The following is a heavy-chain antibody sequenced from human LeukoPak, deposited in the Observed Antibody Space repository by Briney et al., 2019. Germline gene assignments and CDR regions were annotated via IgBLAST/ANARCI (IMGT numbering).Heavy chain of an antibody. CDR1: GVSISSYY. J-gene: IGHJ5*02. CDR3: ARGGDYGDYDWFDP. CDR2: IYTSGST. Sequence: PSETLSLTCTVSGVSISSYYWSWIRQPAGKGLEWIGRIYTSGSTDYNPSLKSRVTMSVDTSKNQFSLKLSSVTAADTAVYYCARGGDYGDYDWFDPWGQGTLVTVSS. D-gene: IGHD4-17*01. V-gene: IGHV4-4*07.